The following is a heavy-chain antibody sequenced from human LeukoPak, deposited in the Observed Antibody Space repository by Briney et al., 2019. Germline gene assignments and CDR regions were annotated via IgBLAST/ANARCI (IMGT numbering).Heavy chain of an antibody. CDR1: GYRFTGHY. Sequence: ASVKVSCKASGYRFTGHYMHWVRQAPGQGLEWMGWINPKSGGTNYAQKFQGRVTMTRDTSISTAYMELSRLRSDDTAMYYCARDKLRYFDYWGQGTLVTVSS. J-gene: IGHJ4*02. V-gene: IGHV1-2*02. D-gene: IGHD3-10*01. CDR3: ARDKLRYFDY. CDR2: INPKSGGT.